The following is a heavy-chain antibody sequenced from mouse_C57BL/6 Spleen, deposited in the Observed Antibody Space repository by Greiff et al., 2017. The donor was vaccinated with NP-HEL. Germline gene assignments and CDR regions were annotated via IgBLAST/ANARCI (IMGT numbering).Heavy chain of an antibody. J-gene: IGHJ2*01. V-gene: IGHV5-17*01. CDR3: ARTYYGSSFDY. Sequence: EVPLVESGGGLVKPGGSLKLSCAASGFTFSDYGMHWVRQAPEKGLEWVAYLSSGSSTIYYADTVKGRFTISRDNAKNTLFLQMTSLRAEDTAMYYCARTYYGSSFDYWGQGTTLTVSS. CDR1: GFTFSDYG. D-gene: IGHD1-1*01. CDR2: LSSGSSTI.